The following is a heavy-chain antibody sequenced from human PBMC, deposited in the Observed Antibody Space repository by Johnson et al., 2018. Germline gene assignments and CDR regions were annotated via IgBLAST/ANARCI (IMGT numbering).Heavy chain of an antibody. CDR1: GFPFSDHW. J-gene: IGHJ6*03. D-gene: IGHD3-10*01. CDR3: ARDREVPTRSEVYMDV. Sequence: VQLQESGGGLVQXGGSXRLXCVASGFPFSDHWAFWVRQFPGKGLEWVSRIRGDGGTTTYADSVRGRFTISRDTAKNYLYLQMNSLRAEETALYYCARDREVPTRSEVYMDVWDKGNTVTVSS. V-gene: IGHV3-74*01. CDR2: IRGDGGTT.